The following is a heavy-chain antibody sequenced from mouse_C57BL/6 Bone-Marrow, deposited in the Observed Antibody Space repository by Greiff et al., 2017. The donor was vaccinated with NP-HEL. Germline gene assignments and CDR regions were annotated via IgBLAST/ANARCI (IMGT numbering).Heavy chain of an antibody. Sequence: VQLKQSGPELVKPGASVKIPCKASGYTFTDYNMDWVKQSHGKSLEWIGDINPNNGGTIYNQKFKGKATLTVDKSSSTAYMELRSLTSEDTAVYYCARSFLYYGSSYVYWGQGTLVTVSA. CDR2: INPNNGGT. V-gene: IGHV1-18*01. CDR1: GYTFTDYN. CDR3: ARSFLYYGSSYVY. J-gene: IGHJ3*01. D-gene: IGHD1-1*01.